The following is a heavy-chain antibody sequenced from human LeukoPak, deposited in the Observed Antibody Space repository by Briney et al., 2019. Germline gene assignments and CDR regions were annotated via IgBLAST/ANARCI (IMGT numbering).Heavy chain of an antibody. J-gene: IGHJ4*02. Sequence: PGGSLRLSCAASGFTFSSYSMNWVRQAPGKGLEWVSSISSSSSYIYYADSVKGRFTISRDNAKSSLYLQMNSLRAEDTAVYYCAKYYNESSGYLYYFDYWGQGTLVTVSS. CDR1: GFTFSSYS. CDR3: AKYYNESSGYLYYFDY. V-gene: IGHV3-21*04. D-gene: IGHD3-22*01. CDR2: ISSSSSYI.